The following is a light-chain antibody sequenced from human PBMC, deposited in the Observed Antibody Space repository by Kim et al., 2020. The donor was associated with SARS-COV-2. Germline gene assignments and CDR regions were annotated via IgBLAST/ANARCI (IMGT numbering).Light chain of an antibody. Sequence: ALGQTVRITCQGDSVGSYYETWYQQKPGQAPIVVIYGKNNRPSGIPDRFSGSSSGNTASLTITGTQAGDEADYYCNSRDSNDNVVFGAGTQLTAL. V-gene: IGLV3-19*01. J-gene: IGLJ2*01. CDR3: NSRDSNDNVV. CDR2: GKN. CDR1: SVGSYY.